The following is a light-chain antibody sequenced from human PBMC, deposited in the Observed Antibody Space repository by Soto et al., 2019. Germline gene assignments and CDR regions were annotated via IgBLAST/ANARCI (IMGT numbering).Light chain of an antibody. CDR2: DAS. J-gene: IGKJ3*01. CDR3: QQRSNWLFT. CDR1: PSVISY. Sequence: EIVLTHSQATLSLSAGARATLSCRASPSVISYLAWYQQKPGQAPRLLIYDASNRATGIPARFSGSGSGTDFTLTISSLEPDDFAVYYCQQRSNWLFTFGPGTKVDIK. V-gene: IGKV3-11*01.